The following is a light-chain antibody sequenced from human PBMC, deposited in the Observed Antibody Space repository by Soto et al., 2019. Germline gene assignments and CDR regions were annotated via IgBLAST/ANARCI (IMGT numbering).Light chain of an antibody. Sequence: EIVLTQSPGTLSLSPGERATLSCRASQSVSSRLAWYQQRPGQAPRLLIYGASSRATGIPDRFSGSGSGTDFTLTISRLEPEDFALYYCQQYGNSPPLTFGGGTKVEIK. CDR1: QSVSSR. J-gene: IGKJ4*01. CDR2: GAS. CDR3: QQYGNSPPLT. V-gene: IGKV3-20*01.